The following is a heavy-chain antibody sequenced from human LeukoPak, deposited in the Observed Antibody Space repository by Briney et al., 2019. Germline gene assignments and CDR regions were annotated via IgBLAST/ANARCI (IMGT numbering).Heavy chain of an antibody. CDR1: SGSISTSNYY. J-gene: IGHJ4*02. D-gene: IGHD1-14*01. Sequence: PSETLSLTCTVSSGSISTSNYYWGWVRQPPGKALEWIGNIFYSGSTYYSPSLKSRVTISLDTSRNQFSLKLNSVTAADTAVYYCARNPGPIDYWGQGTLVTVSS. V-gene: IGHV4-39*07. CDR2: IFYSGST. CDR3: ARNPGPIDY.